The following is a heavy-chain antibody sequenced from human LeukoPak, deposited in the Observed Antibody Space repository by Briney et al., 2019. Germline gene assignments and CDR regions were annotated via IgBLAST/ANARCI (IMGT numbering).Heavy chain of an antibody. CDR2: IYYSGST. CDR3: ARGRLEVYTFDI. V-gene: IGHV4-59*12. CDR1: GGSISSYY. J-gene: IGHJ3*02. D-gene: IGHD2-8*02. Sequence: SETLSLTCTVSGGSISSYYWSWIRQPPGKGLEWIGYIYYSGSTNYNPSLKSRVTISVDTSKNQFSLKLSSVTAADTAVYYCARGRLEVYTFDIWGQGTMVTVSS.